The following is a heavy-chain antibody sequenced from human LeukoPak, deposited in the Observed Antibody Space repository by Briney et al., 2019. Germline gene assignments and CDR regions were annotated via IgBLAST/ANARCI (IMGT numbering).Heavy chain of an antibody. CDR2: ISASSGTT. J-gene: IGHJ4*02. CDR3: AKSRGSGTGSYFDY. CDR1: GFTFSSHV. Sequence: PGGSLRLSCAASGFTFSSHVVSWVRQAPGKGLEWVSGISASSGTTYYADSVKGRFTISRDNSKNTLYLQMNSLRAEDTAVYYCAKSRGSGTGSYFDYWGQGTLVTVSS. D-gene: IGHD2-15*01. V-gene: IGHV3-23*01.